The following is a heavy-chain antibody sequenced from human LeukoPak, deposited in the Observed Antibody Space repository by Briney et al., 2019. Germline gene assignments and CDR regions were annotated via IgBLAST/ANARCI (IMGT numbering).Heavy chain of an antibody. D-gene: IGHD3-9*01. CDR2: ISGSGGRT. CDR3: AKDPNFRGILTGSSDYFDY. Sequence: GGSLRLSCAASGFTFSSYAMSWVRHAPGKGLEWVSAISGSGGRTYYADSVKGRFTISRDNSKNTLYLQMNSLRAEDTAVYYCAKDPNFRGILTGSSDYFDYWGQGTLVTVSS. V-gene: IGHV3-23*01. J-gene: IGHJ4*02. CDR1: GFTFSSYA.